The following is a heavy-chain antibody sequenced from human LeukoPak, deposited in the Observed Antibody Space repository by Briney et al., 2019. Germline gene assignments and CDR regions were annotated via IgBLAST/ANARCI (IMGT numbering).Heavy chain of an antibody. J-gene: IGHJ4*02. CDR2: INPNSGGT. CDR1: GYTFTGYY. D-gene: IGHD1-1*01. V-gene: IGHV1-2*02. Sequence: ASVKVSCKASGYTFTGYYVHWVRQAPGQGLEWMGWINPNSGGTNYAQKFQGRVTMTRDMSTSTVYMELSSLRSEDTAVYYCARAGTGTTDYFDYWGQGTLVTVSS. CDR3: ARAGTGTTDYFDY.